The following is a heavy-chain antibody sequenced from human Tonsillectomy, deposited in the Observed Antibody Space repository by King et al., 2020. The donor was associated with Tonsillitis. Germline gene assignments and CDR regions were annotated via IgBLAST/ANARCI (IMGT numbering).Heavy chain of an antibody. CDR3: ARPLGTSWYWDAFDI. J-gene: IGHJ3*02. CDR1: GFTFRSYA. D-gene: IGHD6-13*01. V-gene: IGHV3-30*04. CDR2: ISYGGRDK. Sequence: QVQLVESGGGVVQPGRSLRLSCGASGFTFRSYAMHWVRQAPGKGLEWVAVISYGGRDKYYPDSVKGRFTISRDISKNTLYLQMNSLRPEDTAIYYCARPLGTSWYWDAFDIWGQGTVVTVSS.